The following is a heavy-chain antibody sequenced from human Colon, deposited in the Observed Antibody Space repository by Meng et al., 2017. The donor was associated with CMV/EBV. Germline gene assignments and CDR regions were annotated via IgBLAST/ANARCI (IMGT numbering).Heavy chain of an antibody. CDR3: ATFRHCRSPACFRNFQY. J-gene: IGHJ1*01. Sequence: KVSCKGSGFDFSGFWIGWVRQMPGRGLEWMGITYFDDSDTRCSPSFQGQVTISADKSISSAYLQWASLKASDTAMYYCATFRHCRSPACFRNFQYWGQGTRVTVSS. V-gene: IGHV5-51*01. D-gene: IGHD2-2*01. CDR2: TYFDDSDT. CDR1: GFDFSGFW.